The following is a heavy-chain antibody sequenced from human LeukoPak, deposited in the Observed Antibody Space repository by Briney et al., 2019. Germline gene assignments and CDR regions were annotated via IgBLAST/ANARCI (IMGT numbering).Heavy chain of an antibody. D-gene: IGHD3-10*01. CDR3: ARRDYFGSGSYSRGDWFDP. CDR2: IYPGDSNT. CDR1: GYSFTSYW. Sequence: GESLKISCKGSGYSFTSYWIGWVRQMPGKGLEWMGIIYPGDSNTRYSPSFQGQVTISADKSISTAYLQWSSLKASDTAMYYCARRDYFGSGSYSRGDWFDPWGQGTLVTVSS. V-gene: IGHV5-51*01. J-gene: IGHJ5*02.